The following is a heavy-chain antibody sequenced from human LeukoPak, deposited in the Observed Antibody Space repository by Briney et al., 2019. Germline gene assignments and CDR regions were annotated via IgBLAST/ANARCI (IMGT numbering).Heavy chain of an antibody. D-gene: IGHD5-18*01. V-gene: IGHV4-59*01. CDR3: ARGASGYSYG. Sequence: SETLSLTCTVSGGSISSYYGSWIRQPPGKGLEWIGLIYGSGSTNYNPSLKSRVTFSVDTSKNQFSLKLSSVTAADTAVYYCARGASGYSYGWGQGTLVTVSS. CDR2: IYGSGST. J-gene: IGHJ4*02. CDR1: GGSISSYY.